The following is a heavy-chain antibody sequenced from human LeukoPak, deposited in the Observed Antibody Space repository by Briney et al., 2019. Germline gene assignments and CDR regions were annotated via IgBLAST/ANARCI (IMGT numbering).Heavy chain of an antibody. V-gene: IGHV1-2*02. J-gene: IGHJ4*02. Sequence: ASVKVSCKTSGYTFTGYYMHWLRQGPGQGLEWMGWINPNTGGTNYSQKFQGRVTMTRDTSISTAYMELSSLRSDDTAVYYCSTAFGVVDFDYWGQGTLVTVSS. CDR3: STAFGVVDFDY. D-gene: IGHD3-3*01. CDR2: INPNTGGT. CDR1: GYTFTGYY.